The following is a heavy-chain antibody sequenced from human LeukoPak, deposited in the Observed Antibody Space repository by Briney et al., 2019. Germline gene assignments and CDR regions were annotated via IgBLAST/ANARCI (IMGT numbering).Heavy chain of an antibody. CDR2: MFYRGST. Sequence: SETLSLTCSVSGGSISGYYWSWTRQPPGRGLEWIGSMFYRGSTSFNPSLKSRVSFSLDTSKNQFSLKLSSVTAADTAVYHCARYHCTSGDRNHLDKWGRGTLVTVSS. J-gene: IGHJ4*02. D-gene: IGHD4-17*01. CDR1: GGSISGYY. CDR3: ARYHCTSGDRNHLDK. V-gene: IGHV4-59*01.